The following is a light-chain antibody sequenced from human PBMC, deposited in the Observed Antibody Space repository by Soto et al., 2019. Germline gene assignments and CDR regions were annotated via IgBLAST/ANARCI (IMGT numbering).Light chain of an antibody. CDR1: SSDVGGYNY. J-gene: IGLJ2*01. CDR3: SSYTTSTTPV. CDR2: DVS. Sequence: QSALTQPASVSGSPGQSITISCTGTSSDVGGYNYVSWYQHHPGKAPKLMIYDVSNRPSRVSNRFSGSKSGNTASLTISGLQAEDEADYYCSSYTTSTTPVFGGGTKVTVL. V-gene: IGLV2-14*03.